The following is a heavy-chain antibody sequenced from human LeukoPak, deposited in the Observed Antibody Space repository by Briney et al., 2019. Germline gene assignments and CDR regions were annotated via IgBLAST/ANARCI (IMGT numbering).Heavy chain of an antibody. J-gene: IGHJ6*03. CDR3: ARRIPWGPMDV. CDR2: INTGSSHI. D-gene: IGHD7-27*01. V-gene: IGHV3-21*01. CDR1: GFIFSNSA. Sequence: PGGSLRLSCAASGFIFSNSAMNWVRQAPGKGLEWVSSINTGSSHIYYADSVKGRFTISRDNAKNSVYLQMNSLRAEDTAVYYCARRIPWGPMDVWGKGTTVTVSS.